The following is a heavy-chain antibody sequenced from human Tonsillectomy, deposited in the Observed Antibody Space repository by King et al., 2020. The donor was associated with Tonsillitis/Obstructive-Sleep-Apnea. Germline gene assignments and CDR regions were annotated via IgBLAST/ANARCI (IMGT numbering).Heavy chain of an antibody. Sequence: VQLVESGGGLVQPGGSLRLSCAASKFTFSRYWMHWVRQAPGKGLVWVSRISSDGSTTSYADSVKGRFTISRDNAKKTLYLQMNSLRAEDTAIYYCLAEVEPWGQGTLVTVSS. CDR3: LAEVEP. J-gene: IGHJ5*02. CDR2: ISSDGSTT. V-gene: IGHV3-74*01. CDR1: KFTFSRYW.